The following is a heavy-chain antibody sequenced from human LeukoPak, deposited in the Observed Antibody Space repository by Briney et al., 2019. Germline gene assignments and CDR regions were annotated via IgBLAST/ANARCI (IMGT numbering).Heavy chain of an antibody. CDR2: IYYSGST. CDR1: GGSISSYY. J-gene: IGHJ6*03. V-gene: IGHV4-59*01. D-gene: IGHD6-19*01. CDR3: ARVLGSSGWSTHYYYMDV. Sequence: SETLSLTCTVSGGSISSYYWSWIRQPPGKGLEWIGYIYYSGSTNYNPSLKSRVTISVDTSKNQFSLKLSSVTAADTAVYYCARVLGSSGWSTHYYYMDVWGKGTTVTVSS.